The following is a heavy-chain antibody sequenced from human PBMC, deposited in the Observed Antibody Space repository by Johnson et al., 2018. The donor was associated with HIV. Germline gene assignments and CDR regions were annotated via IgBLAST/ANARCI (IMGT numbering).Heavy chain of an antibody. Sequence: QVQLVESGGGVVQPGRSLRLSCAASGFTFSSYGMHWVRQAPGKGLESVAVIWYDGSNKYYEDSVRGRFTISRDNSKNTLYLQMNSLRTEDTALYYCAKETKSKAFDIWGQGTMVTVSS. D-gene: IGHD1-7*01. J-gene: IGHJ3*02. V-gene: IGHV3-33*06. CDR3: AKETKSKAFDI. CDR1: GFTFSSYG. CDR2: IWYDGSNK.